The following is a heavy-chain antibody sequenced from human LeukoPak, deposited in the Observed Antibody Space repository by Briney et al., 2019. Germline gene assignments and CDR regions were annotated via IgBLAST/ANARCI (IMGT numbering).Heavy chain of an antibody. CDR1: GYTFTSYY. J-gene: IGHJ6*02. D-gene: IGHD2-15*01. CDR2: INPSGGST. CDR3: ARDIVVVVAAAYYYYYGMDV. Sequence: ASVKVSCKASGYTFTSYYMHWVRQAPGQGLEWTGIINPSGGSTSYAQKFQGRVTMTRDTSTSTVYMELSSLRSEDTAVYYCARDIVVVVAAAYYYYYGMDVWGQGTTVTVSS. V-gene: IGHV1-46*01.